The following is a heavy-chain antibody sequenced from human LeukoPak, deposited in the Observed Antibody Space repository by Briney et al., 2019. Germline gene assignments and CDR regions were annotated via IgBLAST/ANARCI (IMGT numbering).Heavy chain of an antibody. V-gene: IGHV1-2*02. CDR3: ARTPRLPYCSSTSCYGRAFDY. D-gene: IGHD2-2*01. J-gene: IGHJ4*02. CDR1: GYTFTGYY. Sequence: ASVKVSCKASGYTFTGYYMHWVRQAPGQGLEWMGWINPNSGGTNYAQKFQGRVTMTRDTSISTAYMELSRLRSDDTAVYYCARTPRLPYCSSTSCYGRAFDYWGQGTLVTVSS. CDR2: INPNSGGT.